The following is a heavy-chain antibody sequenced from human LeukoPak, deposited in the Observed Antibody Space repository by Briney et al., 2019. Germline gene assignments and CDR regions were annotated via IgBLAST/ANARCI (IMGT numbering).Heavy chain of an antibody. V-gene: IGHV3-23*01. D-gene: IGHD3-22*01. J-gene: IGHJ4*02. CDR2: ISGSGGST. Sequence: PGGSLRLSCAASGFTISSYAMSWVRQAPGKGLEWVSAISGSGGSTYYADSVKGRFTISRDNSKNTLYLQMNSLRAEDTAVYYCAKDGYDSSGHDIAFDYWGQGTLVTVSS. CDR1: GFTISSYA. CDR3: AKDGYDSSGHDIAFDY.